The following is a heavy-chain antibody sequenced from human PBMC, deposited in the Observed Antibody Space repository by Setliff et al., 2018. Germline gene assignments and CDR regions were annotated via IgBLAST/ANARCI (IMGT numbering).Heavy chain of an antibody. J-gene: IGHJ4*02. V-gene: IGHV3-48*01. CDR1: GFTFSTYN. CDR2: INFRSTTI. CDR3: ARDSGFGGTFDY. D-gene: IGHD5-12*01. Sequence: PGGSLRLSCATSGFTFSTYNMSWVRQAPGKGLEWVSYINFRSTTIYYADSVKGRLTISRDNAKNPLFLQMNSLKAEDTGIYYCARDSGFGGTFDYWGQGALVTVSS.